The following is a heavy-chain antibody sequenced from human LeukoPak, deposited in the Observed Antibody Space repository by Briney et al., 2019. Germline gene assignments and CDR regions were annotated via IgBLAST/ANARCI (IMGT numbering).Heavy chain of an antibody. CDR2: IYYSGST. Sequence: SETLSLTCTVSGGSISSYYWSWIRQPPGKGLEWIGYIYYSGSTNYNPSLKSRVTISIDTPKNQFSLKLSSVTAADTAVYYCARLKAGNLYYYYYGMDVWGQGTTVTVSS. CDR3: ARLKAGNLYYYYYGMDV. D-gene: IGHD4-23*01. J-gene: IGHJ6*02. V-gene: IGHV4-59*08. CDR1: GGSISSYY.